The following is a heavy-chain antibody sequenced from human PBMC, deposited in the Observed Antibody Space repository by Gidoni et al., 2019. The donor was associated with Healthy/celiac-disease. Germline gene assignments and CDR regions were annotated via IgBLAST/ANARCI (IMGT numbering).Heavy chain of an antibody. D-gene: IGHD1-26*01. J-gene: IGHJ4*02. CDR3: ARVAGRGGARTFDY. CDR2: IRAYNGNT. Sequence: QVQLVQSGAEVQKPGASVKVSCKASGYTFTSNGIIWVQQAPGQGLEWMGWIRAYNGNTSYAQKLQGRVTMTTDTSTSKAYMELRSLRSDDTAVYYCARVAGRGGARTFDYWGQGTLVTVSS. CDR1: GYTFTSNG. V-gene: IGHV1-18*01.